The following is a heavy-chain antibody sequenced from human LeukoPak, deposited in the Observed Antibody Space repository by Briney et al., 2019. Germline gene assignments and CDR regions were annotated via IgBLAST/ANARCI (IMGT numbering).Heavy chain of an antibody. J-gene: IGHJ4*02. D-gene: IGHD3-10*01. Sequence: SETLSLTCTVSGGSIRNYYWSWIRQPPGKGLEWIAYIHYNGYTNYNPSLKSRVTISVDTSKNQFSLKLSSVTAADTAVYYCARHLDYYGSGTYEYWGQGTLVTVSS. V-gene: IGHV4-59*08. CDR3: ARHLDYYGSGTYEY. CDR2: IHYNGYT. CDR1: GGSIRNYY.